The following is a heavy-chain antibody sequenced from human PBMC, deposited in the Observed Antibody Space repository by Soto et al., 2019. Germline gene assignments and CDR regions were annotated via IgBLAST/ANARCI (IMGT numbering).Heavy chain of an antibody. CDR1: GFTFSSYS. V-gene: IGHV3-21*01. D-gene: IGHD5-12*01. CDR3: ARDSVRPAVWLRSGQAFDY. CDR2: ISSSSSYI. J-gene: IGHJ4*02. Sequence: GGSLRLSCAASGFTFSSYSMNWVRQAPGKGLEWVSSISSSSSYIYYADSVKGRFTISRDNAKNSLYLQMNSLRAEDTAVYYCARDSVRPAVWLRSGQAFDYWGQGTLVTVSS.